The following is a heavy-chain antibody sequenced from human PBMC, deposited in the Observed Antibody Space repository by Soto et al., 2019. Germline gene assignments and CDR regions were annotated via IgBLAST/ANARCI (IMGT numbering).Heavy chain of an antibody. V-gene: IGHV1-18*04. Sequence: ASVKVSCKASNYTFINYGIGWVRQAPGHGLEWMGWVSPSYGKTYYAHKFQGRVTMTTDTSTGTVYMELRSLRSDDTAVYFCAREGVPIATLPDKCFDSCGQGTLVTFSS. CDR2: VSPSYGKT. CDR1: NYTFINYG. CDR3: AREGVPIATLPDKCFDS. D-gene: IGHD2-21*01. J-gene: IGHJ5*01.